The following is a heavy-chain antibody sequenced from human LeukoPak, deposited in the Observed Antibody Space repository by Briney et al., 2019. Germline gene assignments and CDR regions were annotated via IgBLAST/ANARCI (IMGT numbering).Heavy chain of an antibody. D-gene: IGHD1-26*01. V-gene: IGHV4-4*07. CDR2: IYTSGST. J-gene: IGHJ5*02. CDR1: GGSISSYY. Sequence: SETLSLTCTVSGGSISSYYWSWIRQPAGKGLEWIGRIYTSGSTNYNPSLKSRVTMSVDTSKNQFSLNLRSVTAADTAVYYCARPRNTLQWELLTWGQGTLVTVSS. CDR3: ARPRNTLQWELLT.